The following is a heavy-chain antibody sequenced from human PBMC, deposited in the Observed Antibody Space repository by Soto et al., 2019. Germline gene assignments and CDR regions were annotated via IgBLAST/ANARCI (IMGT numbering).Heavy chain of an antibody. Sequence: GGSLRLSCAASGFTFSSYAMHWVRQAPGKGLEWVAVISYDGSNKYYADSVKGRFTISRDNSKNTLYLQMNSLRAEDTAVYYCAILLVVVAATSPMDVWGQGTTVTVSS. CDR1: GFTFSSYA. CDR3: AILLVVVAATSPMDV. J-gene: IGHJ6*02. V-gene: IGHV3-30-3*01. D-gene: IGHD2-15*01. CDR2: ISYDGSNK.